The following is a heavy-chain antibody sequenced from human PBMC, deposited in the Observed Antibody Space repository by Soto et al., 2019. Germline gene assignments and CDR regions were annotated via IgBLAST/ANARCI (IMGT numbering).Heavy chain of an antibody. V-gene: IGHV1-69*13. CDR1: GVTFITFG. J-gene: IGHJ4*02. D-gene: IGHD4-17*01. CDR2: IIPFFGTA. CDR3: AKSAPMDAGDKYYYDF. Sequence: GPPVKVSFKSSGVTFITFGISWVRQAPGQGLEWMGGIIPFFGTARYSQKFEDRITITADESTNTVYMDLRSLTSEDTAIYYCAKSAPMDAGDKYYYDFWGQGALVTVSS.